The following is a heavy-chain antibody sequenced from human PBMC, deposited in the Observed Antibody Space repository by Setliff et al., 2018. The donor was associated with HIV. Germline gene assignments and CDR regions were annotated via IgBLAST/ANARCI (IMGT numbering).Heavy chain of an antibody. D-gene: IGHD2-2*01. CDR1: GYTFTGYY. Sequence: ASVKVSCKASGYTFTGYYMHWVRQAPGQGLEWMGWISVYNGNTNYAQKLQGRGTMTTDTSKSTAYIDLRSLGSDDTAVYYCARDFGGYCSSMSCPGLFDPWGQGTLVTVSS. V-gene: IGHV1-18*04. CDR3: ARDFGGYCSSMSCPGLFDP. CDR2: ISVYNGNT. J-gene: IGHJ5*02.